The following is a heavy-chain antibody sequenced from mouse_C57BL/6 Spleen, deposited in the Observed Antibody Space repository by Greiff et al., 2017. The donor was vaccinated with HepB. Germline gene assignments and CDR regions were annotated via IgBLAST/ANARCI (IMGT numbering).Heavy chain of an antibody. CDR2: IRNKANGYTT. CDR3: ARSYSNYYWYFDV. D-gene: IGHD2-5*01. CDR1: GFTFTDYY. J-gene: IGHJ1*03. Sequence: DVMLVESGGGLVQPGGSLSLSCAASGFTFTDYYMSWVRQPPGKALEWLGFIRNKANGYTTEYSASVKGRFTISRDNSQSILYLQMNALRAEDSATYYCARSYSNYYWYFDVWGTGTTVTVSS. V-gene: IGHV7-3*01.